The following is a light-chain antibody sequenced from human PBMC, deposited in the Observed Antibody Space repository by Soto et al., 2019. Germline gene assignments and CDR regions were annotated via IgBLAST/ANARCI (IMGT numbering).Light chain of an antibody. CDR2: AES. Sequence: DIQMTQSPSSLSASVGDRVTITCRASQSISSYLNWYQQKPGKAPKLLIYAESSLQSGVPSRFSGSGSGTDFTLTISSLQPEDFATYYCQQTYSTWTFGQGTRLEIK. CDR3: QQTYSTWT. CDR1: QSISSY. V-gene: IGKV1-39*01. J-gene: IGKJ5*01.